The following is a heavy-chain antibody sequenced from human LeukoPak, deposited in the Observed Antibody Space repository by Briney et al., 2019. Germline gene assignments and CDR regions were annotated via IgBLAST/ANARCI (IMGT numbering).Heavy chain of an antibody. CDR2: IIPIFGTA. CDR3: ARVHDYSNPDFDY. CDR1: GGTFSSYA. D-gene: IGHD4-11*01. J-gene: IGHJ4*02. Sequence: GASVKVSCKASGGTFSSYATSWVRQAPGQGLEWMGGIIPIFGTANYAQKFQGRVTITTDESTSTAYMELSSLRSEDTAVYYCARVHDYSNPDFDYWGQGTLVTVSS. V-gene: IGHV1-69*05.